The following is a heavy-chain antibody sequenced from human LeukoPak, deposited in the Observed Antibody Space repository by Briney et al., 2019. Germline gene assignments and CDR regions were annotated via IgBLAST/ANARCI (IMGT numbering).Heavy chain of an antibody. J-gene: IGHJ4*02. V-gene: IGHV4-39*07. CDR2: IHSSGLT. CDR1: GASISSSTYY. D-gene: IGHD2-21*01. Sequence: SETLSLTCTVSGASISSSTYYWAWIRQPPGKSLEWIGSIHSSGLTYYHPSLKSRLICSSNTTNSHYSLELSSVTAADTAEYYCARGLVGLDYWGQGTLVTVSS. CDR3: ARGLVGLDY.